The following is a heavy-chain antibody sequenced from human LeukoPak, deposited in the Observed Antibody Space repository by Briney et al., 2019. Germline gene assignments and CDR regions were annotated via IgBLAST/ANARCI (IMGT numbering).Heavy chain of an antibody. Sequence: KPGGSLRLSCAASGSTFSDYYMSWIRQAPGKGLEWVSYISSSGSTIYYADSVKGRFTISRDNAKNSLYLQMDSLTAEDTAVYYCASVSGSYNIDNWGQGTLVTVSS. V-gene: IGHV3-11*04. CDR3: ASVSGSYNIDN. CDR2: ISSSGSTI. D-gene: IGHD1-26*01. CDR1: GSTFSDYY. J-gene: IGHJ4*02.